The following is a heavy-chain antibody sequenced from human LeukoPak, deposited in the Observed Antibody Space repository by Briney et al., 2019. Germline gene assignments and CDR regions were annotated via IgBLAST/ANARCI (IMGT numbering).Heavy chain of an antibody. CDR3: VCLGLGGLSLD. CDR2: IYSGGST. J-gene: IGHJ4*02. V-gene: IGHV3-66*01. CDR1: GFTVSSNY. Sequence: GGSLRLSCAASGFTVSSNYMSWVRQAPGKGLEWVSVIYSGGSTYYADSVKGRFTISRDNSKNTLYLQMNSLRVEDTAVYYCVCLGLGGLSLDWGQGTLVTVSS. D-gene: IGHD3-16*01.